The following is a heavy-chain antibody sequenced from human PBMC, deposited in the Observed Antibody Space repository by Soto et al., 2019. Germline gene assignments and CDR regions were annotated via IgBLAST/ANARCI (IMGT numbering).Heavy chain of an antibody. J-gene: IGHJ4*02. CDR1: GFILSRHW. Sequence: GGSLRLSCAASGFILSRHWMHWVRQAPGKGLEWVSRLSRDGSNTDYADSVKGRFTISRDSAKNTVYLQMNSARVEDTAVYYCARGGADTAMAHDYWGQGTLVTVS. CDR3: ARGGADTAMAHDY. D-gene: IGHD5-18*01. CDR2: LSRDGSNT. V-gene: IGHV3-74*01.